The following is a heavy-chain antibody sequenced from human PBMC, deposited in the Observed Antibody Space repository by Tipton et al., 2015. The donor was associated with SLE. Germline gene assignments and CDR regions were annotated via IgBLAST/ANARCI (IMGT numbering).Heavy chain of an antibody. Sequence: SLRLSCEASGFTFSNYWMTWVRQAPGKGLEWVANIKEDGSEKSYVDSVKGRFTISRDNAKNSLFLQMNSLRAEDTAVYYCATRQGSGWYQYFDYWGQGTLVTVSS. V-gene: IGHV3-7*01. J-gene: IGHJ4*02. CDR1: GFTFSNYW. CDR3: ATRQGSGWYQYFDY. CDR2: IKEDGSEK. D-gene: IGHD6-19*01.